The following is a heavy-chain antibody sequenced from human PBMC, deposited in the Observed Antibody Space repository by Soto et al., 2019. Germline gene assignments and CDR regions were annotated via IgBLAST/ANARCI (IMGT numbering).Heavy chain of an antibody. V-gene: IGHV3-48*02. Sequence: TGGSLRLSCAASGFTFSSYSMNWVRQAPGKGLEWVSYISSSSSTIYYADSVKGRFTISRDNAKNSLYLQMNSLRDEDTAVYYCARDRQWLRTAIFDFWGQGTLVTVSS. J-gene: IGHJ4*02. CDR3: ARDRQWLRTAIFDF. CDR1: GFTFSSYS. D-gene: IGHD5-12*01. CDR2: ISSSSSTI.